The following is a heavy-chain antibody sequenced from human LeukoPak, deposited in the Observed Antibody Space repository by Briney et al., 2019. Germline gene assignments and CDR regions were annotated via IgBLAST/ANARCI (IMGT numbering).Heavy chain of an antibody. CDR3: ARGRGAARFVTIEFDY. V-gene: IGHV4-34*01. J-gene: IGHJ4*02. CDR1: GASFSGYH. D-gene: IGHD6-6*01. Sequence: SETLSLTCAVYGASFSGYHWSWIRQPPGKGLEWIGEINHRGSTNYNPSLKSRVTMSVDTSKNQFSLKLSSVTAADTAVYYCARGRGAARFVTIEFDYWGQGALVTVSS. CDR2: INHRGST.